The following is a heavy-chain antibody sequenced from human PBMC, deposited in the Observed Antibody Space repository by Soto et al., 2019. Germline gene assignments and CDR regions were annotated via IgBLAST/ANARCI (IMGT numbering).Heavy chain of an antibody. CDR2: IIPIFGTA. CDR3: ARDGPHLDRYYGSGSYFDY. CDR1: GGTFSSYA. D-gene: IGHD3-10*01. V-gene: IGHV1-69*13. J-gene: IGHJ4*02. Sequence: ASVKVSCKASGGTFSSYAISWVRQAPGQGLEWMGGIIPIFGTANYAQKFQGRVTITADESTSTAYMELSSLRSEDTAVYYCARDGPHLDRYYGSGSYFDYWGQGTLVTVSS.